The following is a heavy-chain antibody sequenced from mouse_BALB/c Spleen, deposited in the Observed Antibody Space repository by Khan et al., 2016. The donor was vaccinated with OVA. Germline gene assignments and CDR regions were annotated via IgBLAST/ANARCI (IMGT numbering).Heavy chain of an antibody. J-gene: IGHJ3*01. D-gene: IGHD1-1*01. CDR3: VNHGSSSGWFTY. CDR1: GYIFTSYW. Sequence: QVQLKQSGAELAKPGASVKMSCKASGYIFTSYWMHWVKQRPGQGLEWIGYINPATDYTEYNQKFKNKATLTADKSSSTAYMQLSSLTSEDSAVYYCVNHGSSSGWFTYWGQGNPGTVSA. CDR2: INPATDYT. V-gene: IGHV1-7*01.